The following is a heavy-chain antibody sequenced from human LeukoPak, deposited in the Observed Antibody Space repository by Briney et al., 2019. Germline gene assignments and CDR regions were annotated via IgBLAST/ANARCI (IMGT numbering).Heavy chain of an antibody. CDR2: IKSKTDGGTT. J-gene: IGHJ5*02. V-gene: IGHV3-15*01. Sequence: PGGSLRLSCAASGFTFSSYNMNWVRQAPGKGLEWVGRIKSKTDGGTTDYAAPVKGRFAILRDDSKNTLYLQMNSLKTEDTAVYYCTTVGYASITAAWGQGTLVTVSS. D-gene: IGHD2-8*01. CDR3: TTVGYASITAA. CDR1: GFTFSSYN.